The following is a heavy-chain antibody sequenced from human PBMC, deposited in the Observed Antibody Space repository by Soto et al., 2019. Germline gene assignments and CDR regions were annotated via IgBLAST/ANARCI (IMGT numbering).Heavy chain of an antibody. CDR2: ISAHNGNT. Sequence: QVHLVQSGAEVKKPGASVKVSCKGSGYAFTTYGITWVRQAPGQGLEWMGWISAHNGNTNYAQKLQGRVTVNRDTSTSTAYMELGSLRSDDTAVYYCARGRYGDYWGQGALVTVSS. CDR1: GYAFTTYG. V-gene: IGHV1-18*01. CDR3: ARGRYGDY. J-gene: IGHJ4*02. D-gene: IGHD1-1*01.